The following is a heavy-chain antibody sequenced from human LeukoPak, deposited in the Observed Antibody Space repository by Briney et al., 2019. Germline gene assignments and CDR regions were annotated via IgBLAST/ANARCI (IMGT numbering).Heavy chain of an antibody. J-gene: IGHJ4*02. CDR3: AKDQTSSDFWSGKYFDY. V-gene: IGHV3-23*01. D-gene: IGHD3-3*01. Sequence: PGGSLRLSCAASGFTFSSYSMSWVRQAPGKGLEWVSAISGSGGSTYYADSVKGRFTISRDNSKNTLYLQMNSLRAEDTAVYYCAKDQTSSDFWSGKYFDYWGQGTLVTVSS. CDR2: ISGSGGST. CDR1: GFTFSSYS.